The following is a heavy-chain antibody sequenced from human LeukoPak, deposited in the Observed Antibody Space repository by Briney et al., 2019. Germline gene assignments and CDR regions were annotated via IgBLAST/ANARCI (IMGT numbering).Heavy chain of an antibody. V-gene: IGHV3-21*01. CDR1: GFTFSSYS. CDR2: ISSSSSYI. Sequence: GGSLRLSCAASGFTFSSYSMNWVRQAPGKGLEWVSSISSSSSYIKYADSVKARFTISRDNAKNSMYLQMNSLRAEDTAVYHCARDQDDSSGYVFGYWGQGTLVTVSS. CDR3: ARDQDDSSGYVFGY. J-gene: IGHJ4*02. D-gene: IGHD3-22*01.